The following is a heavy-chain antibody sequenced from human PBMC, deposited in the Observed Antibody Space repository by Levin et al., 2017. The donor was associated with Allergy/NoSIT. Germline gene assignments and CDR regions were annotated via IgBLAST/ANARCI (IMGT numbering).Heavy chain of an antibody. V-gene: IGHV3-9*01. CDR3: GKDIGNYYGIDV. CDR2: ISRNSGTI. D-gene: IGHD3-3*01. J-gene: IGHJ6*02. CDR1: GFTFHDYA. Sequence: PGGSLRLSCVASGFTFHDYAMYWVRQAPGKGLEWVSRISRNSGTIVYADSVKGRFTISRDNAKSSLFLQMDSLRTEDSAVYYCGKDIGNYYGIDVWGQGTTITVSS.